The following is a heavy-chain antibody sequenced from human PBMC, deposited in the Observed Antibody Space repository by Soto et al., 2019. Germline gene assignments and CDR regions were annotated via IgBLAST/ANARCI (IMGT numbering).Heavy chain of an antibody. CDR2: INPDNGVP. D-gene: IGHD3-16*01. CDR1: GYTFTCYY. V-gene: IGHV1-2*02. J-gene: IGHJ4*02. CDR3: ARTDYLFSTLTYYFDY. Sequence: VSSVKVSYKASGYTFTCYYVDWARQAPGQGLEWMGWINPDNGVPNYAQKFQGRVTLSRDTSINTAYMELSRLTSDDTAMYYCARTDYLFSTLTYYFDYWGQGTLVTVSS.